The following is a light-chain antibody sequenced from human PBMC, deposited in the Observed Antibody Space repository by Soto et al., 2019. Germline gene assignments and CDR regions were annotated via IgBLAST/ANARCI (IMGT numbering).Light chain of an antibody. V-gene: IGKV1-39*01. CDR2: AAS. Sequence: IKVYMSLFSLSAKVGDRVTITCRASQSISTYLNWYQQKPGKAPKLLIYAASSLQSGVPSRFSGSGSETDFTLTVSSLQPEDFATYSCQQSYFTPWTFGQ. CDR3: QQSYFTPWT. J-gene: IGKJ1*01. CDR1: QSISTY.